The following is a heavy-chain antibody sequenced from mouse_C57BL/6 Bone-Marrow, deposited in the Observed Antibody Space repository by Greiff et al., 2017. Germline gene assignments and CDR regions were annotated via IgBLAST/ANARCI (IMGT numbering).Heavy chain of an antibody. V-gene: IGHV1-64*01. Sequence: VQLQQPGAELVKPGASVKLSCKASGYTFTSYWMHWVKQRPGQGLEWIGMIHPNSGSINYNEKFKSKATLTVDKSSSTAYMQLSSLTSEDSAVYYCANIYYGNPWYFDVWGTGTTVTVSS. D-gene: IGHD2-1*01. CDR2: IHPNSGSI. CDR1: GYTFTSYW. CDR3: ANIYYGNPWYFDV. J-gene: IGHJ1*03.